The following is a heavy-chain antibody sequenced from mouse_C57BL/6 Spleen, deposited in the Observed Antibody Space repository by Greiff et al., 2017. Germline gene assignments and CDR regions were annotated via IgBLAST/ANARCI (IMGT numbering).Heavy chain of an antibody. CDR1: GFTFSDYG. V-gene: IGHV5-15*01. CDR2: ISNLAYSI. Sequence: EVQVVESGGGLVQPGGSLKLSCAASGFTFSDYGMAWVRQAPRKGPEWVAFISNLAYSIYYADTVTGRFTISRENAKNTLYLEMSSLMSEDTAMYYCARADYYGSSYWYFDVWGTGTTVTVSS. J-gene: IGHJ1*03. CDR3: ARADYYGSSYWYFDV. D-gene: IGHD1-1*01.